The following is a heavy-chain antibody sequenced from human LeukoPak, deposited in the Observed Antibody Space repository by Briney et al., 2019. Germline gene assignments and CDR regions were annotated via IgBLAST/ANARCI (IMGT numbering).Heavy chain of an antibody. J-gene: IGHJ2*01. Sequence: SETLSLTCTVSGGSISCYYWSWIRQPPGKGLEWIGYIYYSGSTNYNPSLKSRVTISVDTSKNQFSLKLSSVTAADTAVYYCARDSFTMVRGAPAWYFDLWGRGTLVTVSS. CDR2: IYYSGST. CDR1: GGSISCYY. CDR3: ARDSFTMVRGAPAWYFDL. V-gene: IGHV4-59*01. D-gene: IGHD3-10*01.